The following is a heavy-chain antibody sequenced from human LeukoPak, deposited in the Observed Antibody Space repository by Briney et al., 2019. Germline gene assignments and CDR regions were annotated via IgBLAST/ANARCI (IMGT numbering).Heavy chain of an antibody. V-gene: IGHV4-34*01. Sequence: SETLSLTCAVYGGSFSGYRWTWIRQPPGKGLEWIGEINDSHSGSTNYNPSLKSRVTISVDTSKNQFSLKLSSVTAADTAVYYCARVVPAAYYYYYGMDVWGQGTTVTVSS. D-gene: IGHD2-2*01. J-gene: IGHJ6*02. CDR1: GGSFSGYR. CDR3: ARVVPAAYYYYYGMDV. CDR2: INDSHSGST.